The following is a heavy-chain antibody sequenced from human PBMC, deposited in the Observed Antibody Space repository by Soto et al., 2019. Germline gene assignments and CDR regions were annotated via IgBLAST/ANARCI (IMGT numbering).Heavy chain of an antibody. V-gene: IGHV1-46*03. CDR1: EYTFTDYF. J-gene: IGHJ4*02. D-gene: IGHD3-16*01. CDR2: INLGGTTT. Sequence: QVQLVQSGAEVKKPGASVKLSCQASEYTFTDYFIHWVRQAPGQGLEWSGLINLGGTTTTYPQKLQGRLTVIRDSSPGTAFMKRSSLRSEDTAVYSCLGEEWGLRYFDDGCQGTLVSVSS. CDR3: LGEEWGLRYFDD.